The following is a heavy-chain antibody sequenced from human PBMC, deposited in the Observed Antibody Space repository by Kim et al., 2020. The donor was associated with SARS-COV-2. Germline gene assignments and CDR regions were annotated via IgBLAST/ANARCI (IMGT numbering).Heavy chain of an antibody. D-gene: IGHD1-1*01. CDR3: ARDWDSFLQPGEADY. V-gene: IGHV1-46*01. J-gene: IGHJ4*02. Sequence: QKLQGRVTMTRDTSTSTVYMGLSSLRSEDTAVYYCARDWDSFLQPGEADYWGQGTLVTVSS.